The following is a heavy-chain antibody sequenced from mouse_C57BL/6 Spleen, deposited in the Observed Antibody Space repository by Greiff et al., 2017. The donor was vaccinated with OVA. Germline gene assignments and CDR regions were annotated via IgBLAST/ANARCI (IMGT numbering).Heavy chain of an antibody. J-gene: IGHJ4*01. D-gene: IGHD3-2*02. CDR1: GYSITSGYY. Sequence: VQLQESGPGLVKPSQSLSLTCSVTGYSITSGYYWNWIRQFPGNKLEWMGYISYDGSNNYNPSLKNRISITRDTSKNQFFLKLNSVTTEDTATYYCAKEKDSSGSYAMDYWGQGTSVTVSS. CDR3: AKEKDSSGSYAMDY. V-gene: IGHV3-6*01. CDR2: ISYDGSN.